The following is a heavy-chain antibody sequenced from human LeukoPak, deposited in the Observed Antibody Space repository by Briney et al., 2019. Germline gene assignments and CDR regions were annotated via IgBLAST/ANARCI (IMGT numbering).Heavy chain of an antibody. D-gene: IGHD2-15*01. Sequence: GGSLRLSCAASGFTFSSYAMHWVRQAPGKGLEWVAVISYDGSNKYYADSVKGRFTISRDNSKNTLYLQMNSLRAEDTAVYYCAKPPYCSGGSCYSFDYWGQGTLVTVSS. V-gene: IGHV3-30-3*02. J-gene: IGHJ4*02. CDR2: ISYDGSNK. CDR1: GFTFSSYA. CDR3: AKPPYCSGGSCYSFDY.